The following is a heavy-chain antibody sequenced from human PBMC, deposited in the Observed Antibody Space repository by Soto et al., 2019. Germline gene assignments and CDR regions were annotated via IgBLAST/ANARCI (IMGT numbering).Heavy chain of an antibody. V-gene: IGHV4-4*02. CDR1: GDSVSTHYW. Sequence: PSETLSLTCAVSGDSVSTHYWWSWVRQSPGKGLEWIGETHHSGSTHYNPSLNSRVTISVDKSKNDFSLKLTSVTAADTAVYYCARENPYYDFWSGSPFDPWGQGTLVTVSS. D-gene: IGHD3-3*01. J-gene: IGHJ5*02. CDR3: ARENPYYDFWSGSPFDP. CDR2: THHSGST.